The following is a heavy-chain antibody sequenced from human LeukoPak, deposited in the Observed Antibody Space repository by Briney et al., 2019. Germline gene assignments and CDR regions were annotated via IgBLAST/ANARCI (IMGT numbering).Heavy chain of an antibody. J-gene: IGHJ4*02. CDR1: GYTLTELS. Sequence: AASVKVSCKVSGYTLTELSMHWVRQAPGKGLEWMGGFDPEDGETIYAQKFQGRVTMTEDTSTDTAYMELSSLRSEDTAVYYCATSREYYDFWSGQFDYWGQGTLVTVSS. D-gene: IGHD3-3*01. CDR2: FDPEDGET. CDR3: ATSREYYDFWSGQFDY. V-gene: IGHV1-24*01.